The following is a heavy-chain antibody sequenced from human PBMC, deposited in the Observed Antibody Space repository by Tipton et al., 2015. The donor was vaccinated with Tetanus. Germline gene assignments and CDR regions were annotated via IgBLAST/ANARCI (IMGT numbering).Heavy chain of an antibody. CDR1: GGSISSYY. CDR2: IYYSGST. D-gene: IGHD5-18*01. V-gene: IGHV4-59*08. CDR3: ARQAGYSYGPDY. Sequence: SLTCTVSGGSISSYYWSWIRQPPGKGLEWIGYIYYSGSTNYDPSLKSRVTISVDTSKNQFSLKLSSVTAADTAVYYCARQAGYSYGPDYWGQGTLVTVSS. J-gene: IGHJ4*02.